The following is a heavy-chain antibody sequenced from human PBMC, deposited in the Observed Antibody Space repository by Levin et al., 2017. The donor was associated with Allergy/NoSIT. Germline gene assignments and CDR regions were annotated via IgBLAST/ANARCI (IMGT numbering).Heavy chain of an antibody. V-gene: IGHV3-7*01. Sequence: QSGGSLRLSCAASGFTFSTYWMTWVRQTPGKGLEWVANIKQDGSEKYYVDSVKGRFTISRDNAKNSLYLQMNSLRAEDTAVYYCARDQDYYDSSGQVGYDAFDIWGQGTMVTVSS. J-gene: IGHJ3*02. CDR1: GFTFSTYW. CDR2: IKQDGSEK. CDR3: ARDQDYYDSSGQVGYDAFDI. D-gene: IGHD3-22*01.